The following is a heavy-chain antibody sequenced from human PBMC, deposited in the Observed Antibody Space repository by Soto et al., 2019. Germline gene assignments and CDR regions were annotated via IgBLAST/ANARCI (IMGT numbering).Heavy chain of an antibody. J-gene: IGHJ6*02. CDR2: IYHSGST. CDR1: GGSISSSSYY. Sequence: PSETLSLTCTVPGGSISSSSYYWGWVRQPPGKGLEWIGEIYHSGSTNYNPSLKSRVTISVDKSKNQFSLKLSSVTAADTAVYYCARSPDSSGYYPRRYYYGMDVWGQGITVTVSS. D-gene: IGHD3-22*01. V-gene: IGHV4-39*07. CDR3: ARSPDSSGYYPRRYYYGMDV.